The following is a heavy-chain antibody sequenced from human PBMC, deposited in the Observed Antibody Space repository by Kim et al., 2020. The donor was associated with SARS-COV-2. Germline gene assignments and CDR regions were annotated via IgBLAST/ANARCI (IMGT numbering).Heavy chain of an antibody. CDR3: ARGKHYDFWSGYATPLLLDY. D-gene: IGHD3-3*01. V-gene: IGHV4-34*01. Sequence: RVTISVDTSKNQFSLKLSSVTAADTAVYYCARGKHYDFWSGYATPLLLDYWGQGTLVTVSS. J-gene: IGHJ4*02.